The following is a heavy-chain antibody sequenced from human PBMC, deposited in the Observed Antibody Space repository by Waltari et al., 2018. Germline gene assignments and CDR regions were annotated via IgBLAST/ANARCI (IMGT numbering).Heavy chain of an antibody. V-gene: IGHV3-23*04. CDR1: GFLFSKYA. CDR3: AKDEGYAGKDGDLRH. D-gene: IGHD2-2*01. J-gene: IGHJ1*01. Sequence: EVQLVESGGDLVQPGESLRLSCGISGFLFSKYAMSWVRQAPGKGLEWVAGISGEGENSYYADSVKGRFTISRDNSRNILYRQMNRLRADDTGVYYCAKDEGYAGKDGDLRHWGQGSLVSVSS. CDR2: ISGEGENS.